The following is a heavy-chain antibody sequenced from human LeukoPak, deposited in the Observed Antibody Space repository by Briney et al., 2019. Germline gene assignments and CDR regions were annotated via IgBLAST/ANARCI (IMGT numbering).Heavy chain of an antibody. CDR2: ISYDGSNK. CDR3: TASYGDYGMDV. CDR1: GFTFSSYG. J-gene: IGHJ6*02. Sequence: GGSLRLSCVASGFTFSSYGMHWVRQAPGKGLEWVAAISYDGSNKYYADSVKGRLTISRDNSKNALYLQMDSLRAEDTVVYYCTASYGDYGMDVWGQGTTVTVSS. D-gene: IGHD1-26*01. V-gene: IGHV3-30*03.